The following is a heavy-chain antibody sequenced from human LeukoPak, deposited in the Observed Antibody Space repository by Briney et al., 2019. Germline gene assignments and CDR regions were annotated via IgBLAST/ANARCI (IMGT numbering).Heavy chain of an antibody. D-gene: IGHD6-13*01. CDR2: MNPNSGNT. CDR3: ARAAAGTSDVDY. Sequence: ASVKVSCKASGYTFTSYDINWVRQATGQGLEWMGWMNPNSGNTGYAQKFQGRVTMTRNTSISTAYMELSSLRSEDTAVYYCARAAAGTSDVDYWGQGTLVTVSS. CDR1: GYTFTSYD. J-gene: IGHJ4*02. V-gene: IGHV1-8*01.